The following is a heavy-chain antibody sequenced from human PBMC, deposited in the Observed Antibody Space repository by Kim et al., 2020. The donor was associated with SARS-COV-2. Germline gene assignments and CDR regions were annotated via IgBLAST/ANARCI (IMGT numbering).Heavy chain of an antibody. D-gene: IGHD3-10*01. J-gene: IGHJ4*02. Sequence: YNPSLKSRVTISVDTSKNQFSLKLSSVTAADTAVYYCARGVVRGVIGIDYWGQGTLVTVSS. V-gene: IGHV4-39*07. CDR3: ARGVVRGVIGIDY.